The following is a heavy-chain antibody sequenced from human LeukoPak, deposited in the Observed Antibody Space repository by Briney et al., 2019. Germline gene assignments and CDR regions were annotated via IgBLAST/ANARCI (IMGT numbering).Heavy chain of an antibody. CDR2: IIPIFGTA. Sequence: SVKVSCKASGGTFSSYAISWVRQAPGQGLEWMGVIIPIFGTANYAQKFQGRVTITADESTSTAYMELSSLRSEDTAVYYCARVGAWYYDSSGYFSPPGDYWGQGTLVTVSS. CDR3: ARVGAWYYDSSGYFSPPGDY. V-gene: IGHV1-69*13. D-gene: IGHD3-22*01. CDR1: GGTFSSYA. J-gene: IGHJ4*02.